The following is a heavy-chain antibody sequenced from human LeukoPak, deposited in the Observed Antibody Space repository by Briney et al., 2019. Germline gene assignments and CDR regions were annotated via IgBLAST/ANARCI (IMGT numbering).Heavy chain of an antibody. D-gene: IGHD5-12*01. CDR3: ARTSGAGYDDY. V-gene: IGHV1-18*01. Sequence: GASVKVPCKASGYTFTNYGISWVRQAPGQGLEWLGWISDYNGNPNYAQNLQGRVTMTTDTSTSTAYMELRSLRSDDTAVYYCARTSGAGYDDYWGQGTLVTVSS. CDR2: ISDYNGNP. J-gene: IGHJ4*02. CDR1: GYTFTNYG.